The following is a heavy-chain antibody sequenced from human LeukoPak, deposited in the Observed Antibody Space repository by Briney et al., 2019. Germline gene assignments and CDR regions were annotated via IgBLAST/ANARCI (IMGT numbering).Heavy chain of an antibody. CDR1: GYTFTGYY. CDR2: INPNSGGT. Sequence: ASVKDSCKASGYTFTGYYMHWVRQAPGQGLEWMGWINPNSGGTNYAQKFQGWVTMTRDTSISTAYMELSRLRSDDTAVYYCARDLRSGMVGAVSGMDVWGQGTTVTVSS. CDR3: ARDLRSGMVGAVSGMDV. V-gene: IGHV1-2*04. J-gene: IGHJ6*02. D-gene: IGHD1-26*01.